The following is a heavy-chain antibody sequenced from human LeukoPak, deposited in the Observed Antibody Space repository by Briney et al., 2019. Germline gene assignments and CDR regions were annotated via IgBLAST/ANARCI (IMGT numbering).Heavy chain of an antibody. CDR1: GYTFTSYA. V-gene: IGHV1-3*01. J-gene: IGHJ4*02. CDR3: ARDAYMVRGVILGY. D-gene: IGHD3-10*01. Sequence: GASVKVPCKASGYTFTSYAMHWARQAPGQRLEWMGWINAGNGNTKYSQKFQGRVTITRDTSASTAYMELSSLRSEDTAVYYCARDAYMVRGVILGYWGQGTLVTVSS. CDR2: INAGNGNT.